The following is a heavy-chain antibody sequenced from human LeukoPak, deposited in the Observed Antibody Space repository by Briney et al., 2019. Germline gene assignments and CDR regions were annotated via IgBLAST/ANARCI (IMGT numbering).Heavy chain of an antibody. V-gene: IGHV3-49*04. Sequence: PGESLRLSCAASGFTFTTYWMTWVRQAPGKGLEWVGFIRSKAYGGTTEYAASVKGRFTISRDDSKSIAYLQMNSLKTEDTAVCYCTRDAFTDSIVGATGDAFDIWGQGTMVTVSS. CDR2: IRSKAYGGTT. D-gene: IGHD1-26*01. CDR3: TRDAFTDSIVGATGDAFDI. J-gene: IGHJ3*02. CDR1: GFTFTTYW.